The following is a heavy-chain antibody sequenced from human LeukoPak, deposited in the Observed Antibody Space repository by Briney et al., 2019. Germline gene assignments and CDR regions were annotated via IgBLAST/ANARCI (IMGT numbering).Heavy chain of an antibody. CDR3: TRSGYSNGYGY. CDR1: GFTFSGHW. J-gene: IGHJ4*02. Sequence: GGSLRLSCVASGFTFSGHWMHWVRQVPGKGLVAVSRITPDGSDTAYADSVKGRFTISRDNAMNTLYLEMNSLTAEDTALYFCTRSGYSNGYGYWGQGTLVTVSS. CDR2: ITPDGSDT. V-gene: IGHV3-74*03. D-gene: IGHD6-19*01.